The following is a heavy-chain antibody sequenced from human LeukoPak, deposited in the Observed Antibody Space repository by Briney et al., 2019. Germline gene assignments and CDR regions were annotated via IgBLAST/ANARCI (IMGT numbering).Heavy chain of an antibody. Sequence: SETLSLTCAVYGGSFSGYYWSWTRQPPGKGLEWIGEINHSGSTNYNPSLKSRVTISVDTSKNQFSLKLSSVTAADTAVYYCARRGGHYFDYWGQGTLVTVSS. V-gene: IGHV4-34*01. CDR3: ARRGGHYFDY. D-gene: IGHD4-23*01. CDR2: INHSGST. J-gene: IGHJ4*02. CDR1: GGSFSGYY.